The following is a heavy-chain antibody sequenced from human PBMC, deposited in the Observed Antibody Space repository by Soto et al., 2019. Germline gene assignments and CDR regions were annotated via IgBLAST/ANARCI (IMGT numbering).Heavy chain of an antibody. V-gene: IGHV3-30-3*01. Sequence: QVQLVESGGGVVQPGRSLRLSCAASGFTFSSYAMHWVRQAPGKGLEWVAVISYDGSNKYYADSVKGRFTISRDNSKNTLYLQINSLRAEDTAVYYCAREGTAMETMYYYYYGMDVWGQGTTVTVSS. J-gene: IGHJ6*02. CDR3: AREGTAMETMYYYYYGMDV. CDR2: ISYDGSNK. D-gene: IGHD5-18*01. CDR1: GFTFSSYA.